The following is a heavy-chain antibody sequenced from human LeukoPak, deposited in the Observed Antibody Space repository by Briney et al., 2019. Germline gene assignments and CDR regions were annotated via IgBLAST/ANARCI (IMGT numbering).Heavy chain of an antibody. D-gene: IGHD3-16*01. CDR1: GFTFSSYS. V-gene: IGHV3-48*01. J-gene: IGHJ4*02. CDR3: AREAFRRGGDY. Sequence: GGSLRLSCAASGFTFSSYSMNWVRQAPGKGLEWVSYISSSSSTIYYADSVKGRFTISRDNAKNSLYLQMNSLRAEDTAVYYCAREAFRRGGDYWGQGTLVTVSS. CDR2: ISSSSSTI.